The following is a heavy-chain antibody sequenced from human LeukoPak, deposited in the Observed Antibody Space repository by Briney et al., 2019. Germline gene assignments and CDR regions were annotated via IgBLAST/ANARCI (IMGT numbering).Heavy chain of an antibody. CDR3: ARLPLSNPSEWGMDY. CDR1: GLTFSSYW. J-gene: IGHJ4*02. D-gene: IGHD1-26*01. CDR2: IKQDGSEK. Sequence: GGSLRLSCAASGLTFSSYWMNWVRQAPGKGLQWVANIKQDGSEKYYVDSVKGRFTSSRDNAKNSLYLQMNSLRAEDTAVYYCARLPLSNPSEWGMDYWGQGTLLTVSS. V-gene: IGHV3-7*01.